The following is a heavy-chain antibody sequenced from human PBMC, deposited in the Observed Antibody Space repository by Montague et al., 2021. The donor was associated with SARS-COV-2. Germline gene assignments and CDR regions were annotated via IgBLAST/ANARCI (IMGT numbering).Heavy chain of an antibody. V-gene: IGHV4-59*08. J-gene: IGHJ3*02. CDR3: AKQALTRYCSCPTSIGAAFDI. Sequence: SETLSLTCTVSGVSISSYYWTWIRQPPGKGLEWIGSIYYSGSTNYNPSLKSRVTISADTSKNQFSLKLSSVTAADTAVYYCAKQALTRYCSCPTSIGAAFDIWGPGTMVTVSS. CDR2: IYYSGST. D-gene: IGHD2-2*01. CDR1: GVSISSYY.